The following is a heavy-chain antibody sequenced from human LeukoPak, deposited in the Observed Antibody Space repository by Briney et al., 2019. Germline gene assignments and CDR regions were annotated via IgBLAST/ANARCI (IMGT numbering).Heavy chain of an antibody. Sequence: GALGLFWATSGIPFRNYAIHWVRQAPGKGLEWVAVISYDGSNKYYADSVKGRFTISRDNSKNTLYLQMSSLRADDTAVYYCVRGTGYWGQGTLVTVSS. V-gene: IGHV3-30*14. J-gene: IGHJ4*02. CDR3: VRGTGY. CDR1: GIPFRNYA. CDR2: ISYDGSNK.